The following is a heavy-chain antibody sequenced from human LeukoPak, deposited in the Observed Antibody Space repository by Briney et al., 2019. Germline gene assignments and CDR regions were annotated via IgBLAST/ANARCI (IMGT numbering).Heavy chain of an antibody. CDR1: GFTVNNNY. Sequence: GGSLRLSCVASGFTVNNNYMNWVRQGPGKGLEWVSVIYSGGSTYYADSVKGRFTISRDNSKNTLYLQMNSLRAEDTAVYYCARDFWVHDSSDWGQGTLVTVSS. CDR2: IYSGGST. V-gene: IGHV3-53*01. CDR3: ARDFWVHDSSD. J-gene: IGHJ4*02. D-gene: IGHD3-22*01.